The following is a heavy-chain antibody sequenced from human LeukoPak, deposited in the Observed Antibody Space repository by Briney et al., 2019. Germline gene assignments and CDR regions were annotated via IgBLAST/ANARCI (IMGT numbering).Heavy chain of an antibody. D-gene: IGHD1-26*01. CDR3: ARDSPWEEERADY. CDR1: GFTFSSYN. Sequence: PGGSLRLSCAASGFTFSSYNMNWVRQAPGKGLEWVSSISSSSSNIYYADSVKGRFTISRDNAKNSLYLQMNSLRAEDTAVYYCARDSPWEEERADYWGQGTLVTVSS. V-gene: IGHV3-21*01. CDR2: ISSSSSNI. J-gene: IGHJ4*02.